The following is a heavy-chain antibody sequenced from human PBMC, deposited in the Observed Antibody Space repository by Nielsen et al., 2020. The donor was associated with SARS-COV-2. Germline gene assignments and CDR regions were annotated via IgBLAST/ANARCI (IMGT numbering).Heavy chain of an antibody. CDR3: ARDEGEGMDV. CDR2: IDWDDDK. V-gene: IGHV2-70*01. J-gene: IGHJ6*02. Sequence: SWIRQPPGKALEWLALIDWDDDKYYSASLKTRLTISMDTSKNQVFLTMTNMDPLDTATYYCARDEGEGMDVWGQGTTVTVSS.